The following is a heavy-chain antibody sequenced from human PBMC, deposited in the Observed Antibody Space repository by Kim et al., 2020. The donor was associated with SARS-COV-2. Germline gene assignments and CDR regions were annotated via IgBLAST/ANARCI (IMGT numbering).Heavy chain of an antibody. Sequence: GGSLRLSCAASGFTFSSYAMHWVRQAPGKGLEWVAVISYDGSNKYYADSVKGRFTISRDNSKNTLYLQMNSLRAEDTAVYYCAREEGSSSWPGYFDYWG. V-gene: IGHV3-30-3*01. CDR3: AREEGSSSWPGYFDY. J-gene: IGHJ4*01. CDR1: GFTFSSYA. D-gene: IGHD6-13*01. CDR2: ISYDGSNK.